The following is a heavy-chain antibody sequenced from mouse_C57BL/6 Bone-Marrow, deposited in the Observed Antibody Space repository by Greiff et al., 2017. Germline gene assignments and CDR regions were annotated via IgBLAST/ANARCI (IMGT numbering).Heavy chain of an antibody. Sequence: QVQLQQPGAELVKPGASVKMSCKASGYTFTSYWITWVKQWPGQGLEWIGDIYPTSGRTNYNEKFKSKAILTVDTSSNTAYMQLSSLTSEDSAVFYCARSGPLGRSFDYWGQGTTRTVSS. CDR1: GYTFTSYW. CDR3: ARSGPLGRSFDY. J-gene: IGHJ2*01. D-gene: IGHD4-1*01. CDR2: IYPTSGRT. V-gene: IGHV1-55*01.